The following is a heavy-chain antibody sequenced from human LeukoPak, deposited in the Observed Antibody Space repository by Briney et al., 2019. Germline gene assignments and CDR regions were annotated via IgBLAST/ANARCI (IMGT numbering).Heavy chain of an antibody. V-gene: IGHV4-39*01. D-gene: IGHD5-24*01. CDR2: IYSSGST. CDR1: GGSISSSSYY. J-gene: IGHJ4*02. CDR3: ARRGVEMATIWDY. Sequence: SETLSLTCTVSGGSISSSSYYWGWIRQPPGKGLEWIGSIYSSGSTYYNPSLESRVTRSVDTSKNQFSLKLSSVTAADTAVYYCARRGVEMATIWDYWGQGTLVTVSS.